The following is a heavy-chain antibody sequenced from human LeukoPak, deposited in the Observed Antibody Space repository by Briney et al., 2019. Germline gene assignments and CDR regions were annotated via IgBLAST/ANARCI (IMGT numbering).Heavy chain of an antibody. V-gene: IGHV4-59*08. Sequence: PSETLSLTCTVSGGSLSSYYWSWIRQPPGKGLEWIGYIYYSGSSNYNPSLKSRVTISGDTSNNQFSLKLSSVPAADTAVYYCASGDAGIARFDYWGQGTLVTVSS. CDR2: IYYSGSS. CDR1: GGSLSSYY. J-gene: IGHJ4*02. D-gene: IGHD6-13*01. CDR3: ASGDAGIARFDY.